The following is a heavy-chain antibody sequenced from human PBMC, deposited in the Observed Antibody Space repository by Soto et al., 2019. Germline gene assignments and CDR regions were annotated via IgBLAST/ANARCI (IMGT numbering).Heavy chain of an antibody. CDR3: ARGHPNWGFDS. J-gene: IGHJ4*01. CDR1: GYTFTSYD. CDR2: MSPNSGNT. V-gene: IGHV1-8*01. Sequence: QVQLVQSGAEVKKPGASVKVSCKPSGYTFTSYDINWVRQAPGQGLEWMGWMSPNSGNTGYAQKCQGRVTMARSTSISTAYMELSSLRSEDTAVYYCARGHPNWGFDSWGQGTLVIVSS. D-gene: IGHD7-27*01.